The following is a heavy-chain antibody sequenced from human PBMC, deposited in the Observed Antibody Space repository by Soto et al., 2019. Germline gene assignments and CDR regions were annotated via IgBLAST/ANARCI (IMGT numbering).Heavy chain of an antibody. CDR2: IYYSGST. V-gene: IGHV4-59*08. D-gene: IGHD6-13*01. CDR3: ARQGEYSSSWYDY. J-gene: IGHJ4*02. Sequence: SEPLSLTCTVSDGSISSYQWSWIRQPPGKGLEWIGYIYYSGSTNYNPSLKSRVTISVDTSKNQFSLRLSSVTAADTAVYYCARQGEYSSSWYDYWGQGTLVTVSS. CDR1: DGSISSYQ.